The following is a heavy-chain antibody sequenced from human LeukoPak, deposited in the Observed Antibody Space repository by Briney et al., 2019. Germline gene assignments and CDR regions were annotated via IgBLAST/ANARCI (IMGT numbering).Heavy chain of an antibody. J-gene: IGHJ4*02. Sequence: GGTLRLSCAASGFTFSSYGMSWVRQAPGKGLEWVSSISGSGSSTYYTDSVKGRFTISRDNSKNTLYLQMNSLRAEDTAVYYCARVVPPTDYGSGSYFWDPYYFDYWGQGTLVTVSS. CDR3: ARVVPPTDYGSGSYFWDPYYFDY. CDR2: ISGSGSST. D-gene: IGHD3-10*01. CDR1: GFTFSSYG. V-gene: IGHV3-23*01.